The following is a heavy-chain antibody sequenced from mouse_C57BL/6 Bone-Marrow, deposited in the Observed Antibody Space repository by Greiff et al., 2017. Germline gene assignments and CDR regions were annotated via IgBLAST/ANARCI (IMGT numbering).Heavy chain of an antibody. CDR1: GYTFTSYW. J-gene: IGHJ4*01. V-gene: IGHV1-69*01. D-gene: IGHD1-1*01. Sequence: VQLQQSGAELVMPGASVKLSCKASGYTFTSYWMHWVKQRPGQGLEWIGEIDPSDSYTNYNQKFKGKSTLTVDKSSSTAYMQLSSLTSEDSAVYYCARRGYYGSSSYYYAMDYWGQGTSVTVSS. CDR2: IDPSDSYT. CDR3: ARRGYYGSSSYYYAMDY.